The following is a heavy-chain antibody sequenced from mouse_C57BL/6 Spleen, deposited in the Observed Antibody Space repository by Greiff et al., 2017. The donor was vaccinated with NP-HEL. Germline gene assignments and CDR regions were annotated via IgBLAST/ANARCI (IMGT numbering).Heavy chain of an antibody. Sequence: EVKLVESGGGLVQPKGSLKLSCAASGFSFNTYAMNWVRQAPGKGLEWVARIRSKSNNYATYYADSVKDRFTISRDDSESMLYLQMNNLKTEDTAMYYCVTLSRGYFDVWGTGTTVTVSS. V-gene: IGHV10-1*01. CDR1: GFSFNTYA. J-gene: IGHJ1*03. CDR2: IRSKSNNYAT. CDR3: VTLSRGYFDV.